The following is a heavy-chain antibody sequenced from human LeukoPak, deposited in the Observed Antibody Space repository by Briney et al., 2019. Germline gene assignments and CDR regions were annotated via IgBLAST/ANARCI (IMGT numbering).Heavy chain of an antibody. D-gene: IGHD3-10*01. CDR3: ARDITMVRRSFDY. CDR2: INHSGST. V-gene: IGHV4-34*01. J-gene: IGHJ4*02. CDR1: GGSFSGYY. Sequence: SETLSLTCAVYGGSFSGYYWSWIRQPPGKGLEWIGEINHSGSTNYNPSLKSRVTISVDTSKNQFPLKLSSVTAADTAVYYCARDITMVRRSFDYWGQGTLVTVSS.